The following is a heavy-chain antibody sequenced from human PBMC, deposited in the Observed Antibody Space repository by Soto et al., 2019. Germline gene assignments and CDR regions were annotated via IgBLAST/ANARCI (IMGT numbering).Heavy chain of an antibody. J-gene: IGHJ6*02. V-gene: IGHV4-30-2*01. CDR3: ASRPFYYYGLDF. Sequence: PSETLSLTCTVSGGSITTAGYSWSWIRQPPGKALEWIGYVYHTGNAYPKPSLKSRVTISLDRSKNQFSLKMTSVTAADTALYYCASRPFYYYGLDFWGQGTTVTVSS. CDR1: GGSITTAGYS. CDR2: VYHTGNA.